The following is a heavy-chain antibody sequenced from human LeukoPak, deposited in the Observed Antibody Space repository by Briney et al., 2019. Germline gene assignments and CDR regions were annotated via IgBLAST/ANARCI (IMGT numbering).Heavy chain of an antibody. J-gene: IGHJ5*02. CDR1: GGSISSGGYS. Sequence: PSETLSLTCAVSGGSISSGGYSWRWIRQPPGTGLEWIGYIYHSGSTYYNPSLKSRVTISVDRSKNQFSLKLSSVTAADTAVYYCARGTTVTTNWFDPWGQGTLVTVSS. CDR2: IYHSGST. D-gene: IGHD4-17*01. V-gene: IGHV4-30-2*01. CDR3: ARGTTVTTNWFDP.